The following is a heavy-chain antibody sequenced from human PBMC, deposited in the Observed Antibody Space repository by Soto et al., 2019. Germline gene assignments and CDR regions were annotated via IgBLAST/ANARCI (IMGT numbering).Heavy chain of an antibody. CDR3: ARHLYESSGYRYFDL. D-gene: IGHD3-22*01. Sequence: LNSSCQGSGYSFSSNWICWVRQRAWKGLEWMGIIYPGDSEVKYSPSFRGQVTISVDTSISTAYLQWSSLKATDTAMYYCARHLYESSGYRYFDLWGQGTLVTVSS. V-gene: IGHV5-51*01. CDR2: IYPGDSEV. CDR1: GYSFSSNW. J-gene: IGHJ4*02.